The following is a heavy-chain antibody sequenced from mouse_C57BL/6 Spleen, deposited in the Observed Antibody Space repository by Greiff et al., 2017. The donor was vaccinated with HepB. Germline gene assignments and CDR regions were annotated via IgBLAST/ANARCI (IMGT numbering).Heavy chain of an antibody. CDR2: IWRGGST. J-gene: IGHJ4*01. Sequence: QVQLQQSGPGLVQPSQSLSITCTVSGFSLTSYGVHWVRQSPGKGLEWLGVIWRGGSTDYNAAFMSRLSITKDNSKSQVFFKMNSLHADDTAIYYCAPLCGSSPIGMDYWGQGTSVTVSS. V-gene: IGHV2-5*01. CDR3: APLCGSSPIGMDY. CDR1: GFSLTSYG. D-gene: IGHD1-1*01.